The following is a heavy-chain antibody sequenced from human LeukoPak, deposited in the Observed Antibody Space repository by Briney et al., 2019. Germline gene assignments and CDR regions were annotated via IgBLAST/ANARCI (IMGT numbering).Heavy chain of an antibody. V-gene: IGHV3-30*02. CDR3: GKDFSYYDSSGSGPDY. CDR2: IWYDGSNK. J-gene: IGHJ4*02. D-gene: IGHD3-22*01. Sequence: GSLRLSCAASGFPFSTYGMHWARQAPGRGLEWVAFIWYDGSNKYYADSVKGRFTISRDNSKNTLYLQMISLRVEDTAVYYCGKDFSYYDSSGSGPDYWGQGTLVTVSS. CDR1: GFPFSTYG.